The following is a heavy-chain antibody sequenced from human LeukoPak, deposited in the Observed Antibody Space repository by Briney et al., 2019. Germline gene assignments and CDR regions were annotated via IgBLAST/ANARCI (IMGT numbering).Heavy chain of an antibody. V-gene: IGHV1-2*02. CDR2: INPNSGDT. D-gene: IGHD5-18*01. CDR3: ARVIQLWLRIRDHPPFDY. J-gene: IGHJ4*02. Sequence: ASVKVSCKASGYTFTGYYMHWVRQAPGQGLEWVGWINPNSGDTNYAQKFQGRVTMTRDTSICTAYMELSRLRSDDTAVYYCARVIQLWLRIRDHPPFDYWGQGTLVTVSS. CDR1: GYTFTGYY.